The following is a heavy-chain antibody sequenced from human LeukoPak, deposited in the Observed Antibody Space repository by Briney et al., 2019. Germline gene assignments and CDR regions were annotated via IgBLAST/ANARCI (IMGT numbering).Heavy chain of an antibody. CDR2: IYSGGST. D-gene: IGHD3-10*01. CDR1: GFTVSSNY. J-gene: IGHJ4*02. CDR3: ARETSDAYGSGSAFDY. Sequence: PGGSLRLSCAAPGFTVSSNYMSWVRQAPGKGLEWVSVIYSGGSTYYADSVKGRFTISRDNSKNTLYLQMNSLRAEDTAVYYCARETSDAYGSGSAFDYWGQGTLVTVSS. V-gene: IGHV3-53*01.